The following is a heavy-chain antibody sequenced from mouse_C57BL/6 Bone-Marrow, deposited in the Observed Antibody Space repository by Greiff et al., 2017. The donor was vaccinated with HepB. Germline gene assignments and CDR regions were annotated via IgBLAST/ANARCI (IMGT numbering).Heavy chain of an antibody. D-gene: IGHD2-2*01. CDR2: IHPNSGST. CDR3: AREGWLPPYFDV. V-gene: IGHV1-64*01. CDR1: GYTFTSYW. J-gene: IGHJ1*03. Sequence: VQLQQPGAELVKPGASVKLSCKASGYTFTSYWMHWVKQRPGLGLEWIGMIHPNSGSTNYNEKFKSKATLTVDKSSSTAYMQLSSLTSEDSAVYYCAREGWLPPYFDVWGTGTTVTVSS.